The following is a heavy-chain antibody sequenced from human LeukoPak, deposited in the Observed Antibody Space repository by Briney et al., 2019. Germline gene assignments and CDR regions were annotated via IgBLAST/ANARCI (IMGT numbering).Heavy chain of an antibody. D-gene: IGHD3-10*01. Sequence: ASVKVSCKASGYTFTSYYMHWVRQAPGQGLEWMGIINPSGGSTSYAQKFQGRVTMTRDTSTSTVYMELSSLRSEDTAVYYCARSELLWFGESSGYFDYWGQGTPVTVSS. CDR3: ARSELLWFGESSGYFDY. CDR2: INPSGGST. V-gene: IGHV1-46*01. J-gene: IGHJ4*02. CDR1: GYTFTSYY.